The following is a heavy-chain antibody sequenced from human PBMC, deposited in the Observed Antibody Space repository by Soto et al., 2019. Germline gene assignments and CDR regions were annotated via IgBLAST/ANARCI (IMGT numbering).Heavy chain of an antibody. V-gene: IGHV1-8*01. CDR3: ARAHRGWNTQIDY. CDR2: MNPNSGNT. Sequence: TSVKVSCKASGYTFTSYDINWVRQATGQGLEWMGWMNPNSGNTGYAQKFQGRVTMTRNTSISTAYMELSSLRSEDTAVYYCARAHRGWNTQIDYWGQGTLVTVSS. D-gene: IGHD1-1*01. CDR1: GYTFTSYD. J-gene: IGHJ4*02.